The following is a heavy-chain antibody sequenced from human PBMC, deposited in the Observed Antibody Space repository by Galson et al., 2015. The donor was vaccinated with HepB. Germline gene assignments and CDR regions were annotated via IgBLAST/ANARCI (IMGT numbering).Heavy chain of an antibody. D-gene: IGHD4-23*01. Sequence: SVKVSCKASGGTFSSYAISWVRQAPGQGLEWMGRIIPILGIANYAQKFQGRVTITADKSTSTAYMELSSLRSEDTAVYYCARATATVVSSPDAFDIWGQGTMVTVSS. CDR3: ARATATVVSSPDAFDI. CDR1: GGTFSSYA. CDR2: IIPILGIA. J-gene: IGHJ3*02. V-gene: IGHV1-69*04.